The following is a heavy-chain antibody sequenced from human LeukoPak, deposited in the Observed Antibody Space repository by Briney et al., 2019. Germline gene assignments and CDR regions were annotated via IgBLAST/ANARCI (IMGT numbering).Heavy chain of an antibody. CDR1: GGSISSYY. D-gene: IGHD6-19*01. V-gene: IGHV4-4*07. CDR3: ARDQQWLVRGINWFDP. CDR2: IYTSGST. Sequence: PSETLSLTCTVSGGSISSYYWSWIRQPAGRGLEWIGRIYTSGSTNYNPSLKSRVTMSVDTSKNQFSLKLSSVTAADTAVYYCARDQQWLVRGINWFDPWGQGTLVTVSS. J-gene: IGHJ5*02.